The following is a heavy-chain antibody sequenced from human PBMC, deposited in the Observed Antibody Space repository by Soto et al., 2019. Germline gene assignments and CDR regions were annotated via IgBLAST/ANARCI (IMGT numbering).Heavy chain of an antibody. CDR1: GFTFSSYS. CDR3: ARDISSSWRTGLWFDP. D-gene: IGHD6-13*01. CDR2: ISSSSSYI. Sequence: VGSLRLSCAASGFTFSSYSMNWVRQAPGKGLEWVSSISSSSSYIYYADSVKGRFTISRDNAKNSLYLQMNSLRAEDTAVYYCARDISSSWRTGLWFDPWGQGTLVTVSS. V-gene: IGHV3-21*01. J-gene: IGHJ5*02.